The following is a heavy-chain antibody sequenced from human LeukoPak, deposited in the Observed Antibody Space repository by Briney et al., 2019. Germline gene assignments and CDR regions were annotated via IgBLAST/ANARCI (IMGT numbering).Heavy chain of an antibody. V-gene: IGHV3-30*03. CDR3: ARDRYYYDSSGYGY. CDR1: GFTFSSYS. Sequence: GGSQRLSCAASGFTFSSYSMNWVRQAPGKGLEWVAVISYDGSNKYYADSVKGRFTISRDNSKNTLYLQMNSLRAEDTAVYYCARDRYYYDSSGYGYWGQGTLVTVSS. CDR2: ISYDGSNK. J-gene: IGHJ4*02. D-gene: IGHD3-22*01.